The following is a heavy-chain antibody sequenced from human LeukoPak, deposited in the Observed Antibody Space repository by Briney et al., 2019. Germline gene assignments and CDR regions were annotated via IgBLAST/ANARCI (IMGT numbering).Heavy chain of an antibody. CDR2: IYSSGST. CDR1: GGSISSYH. Sequence: SETLSLTCTVSGGSISSYHWSWIRQPPGKGLECIGYIYSSGSTNYNPSLKSRVTISVDTSKNQFSLKLSSVTAADTAVYYCARVGLLKAAVDYWGQGTLVTVSS. CDR3: ARVGLLKAAVDY. D-gene: IGHD6-13*01. V-gene: IGHV4-59*01. J-gene: IGHJ4*02.